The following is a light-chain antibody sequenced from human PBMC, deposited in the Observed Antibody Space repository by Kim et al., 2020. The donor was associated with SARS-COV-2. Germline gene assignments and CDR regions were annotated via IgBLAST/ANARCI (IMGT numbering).Light chain of an antibody. V-gene: IGLV3-21*04. Sequence: SYELTQPPSVSVAPGNTASISCGGNNIGRKSVHWYQQKPGQAPVLVIYYDSGRPSGIPERFSGSNSGNTATLTISGVEAGDEADYYCQVWDTSSDHYVFGAGTKVTVL. J-gene: IGLJ1*01. CDR3: QVWDTSSDHYV. CDR2: YDS. CDR1: NIGRKS.